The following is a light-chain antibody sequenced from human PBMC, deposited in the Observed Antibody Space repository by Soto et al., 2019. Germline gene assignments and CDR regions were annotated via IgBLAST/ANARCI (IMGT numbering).Light chain of an antibody. CDR1: SSNVGGYNY. Sequence: QSVLTQPASVSGSPGQSITISCTGSSSNVGGYNYVSWYQQHPGKGPKLLIYNDDSRPSGVSNRFSGSKSGTTASLTISGLQAEDETDYYCSSYNSSRSLHVFGTGTKVTVL. V-gene: IGLV2-14*03. CDR3: SSYNSSRSLHV. CDR2: NDD. J-gene: IGLJ1*01.